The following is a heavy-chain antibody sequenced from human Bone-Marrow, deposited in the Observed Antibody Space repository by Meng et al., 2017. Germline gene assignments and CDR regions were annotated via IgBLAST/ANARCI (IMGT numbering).Heavy chain of an antibody. V-gene: IGHV3-48*03. D-gene: IGHD5-12*01. CDR3: ARDTKWLRDYYFDY. CDR2: ITTSGSTI. Sequence: LTGAASGFTFSSYEMNWVRQAPGKGLEWVSYITTSGSTIYYADSVKGRVTISRDNAKNSLYLQMNSLRAEDTAVYYCARDTKWLRDYYFDYWGQGTLVTVSS. J-gene: IGHJ4*02. CDR1: GFTFSSYE.